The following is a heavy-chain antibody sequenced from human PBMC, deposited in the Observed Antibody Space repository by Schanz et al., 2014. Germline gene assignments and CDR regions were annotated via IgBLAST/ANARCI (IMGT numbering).Heavy chain of an antibody. CDR2: VCYDGSKK. V-gene: IGHV3-33*06. CDR3: VKDLQRELLRDDHYYGMDV. J-gene: IGHJ6*02. D-gene: IGHD1-26*01. CDR1: GFTVSSNY. Sequence: VQLVESGGGLIQPGGSLRLSCAASGFTVSSNYMSWVRQAPGEGLEWVAVVCYDGSKKYYADSVKGRFTTSRDNSKNTMYLQMNSLRAEDTAVYYCVKDLQRELLRDDHYYGMDVWGQGTTVTVSS.